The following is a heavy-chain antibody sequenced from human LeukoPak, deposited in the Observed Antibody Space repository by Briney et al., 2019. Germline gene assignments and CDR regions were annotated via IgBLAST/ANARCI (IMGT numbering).Heavy chain of an antibody. CDR3: ARTAAAGNRVSGLFRSFDP. V-gene: IGHV4-59*01. CDR1: GGSISSYY. J-gene: IGHJ5*02. CDR2: IYYSGST. Sequence: KTSETLSLTCTVSGGSISSYYWSWIRQPPGKGLEWIGYIYYSGSTNYNPSLKSRVTISVDTSKNQFSLKLSSVTAADTAVYYCARTAAAGNRVSGLFRSFDPWGQGTLVTVSS. D-gene: IGHD6-13*01.